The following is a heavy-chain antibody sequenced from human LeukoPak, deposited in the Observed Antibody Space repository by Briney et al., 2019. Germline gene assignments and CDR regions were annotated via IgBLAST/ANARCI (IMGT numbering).Heavy chain of an antibody. V-gene: IGHV4-31*03. CDR3: AREAAEYYFDY. Sequence: SQTLALTCTVYGRSISSGGYYWRWIRQHPGKGLEWIGYIYYSGSTYYNPSLKSRVTISVDTSKNQFSLNLSSVTAADTAVYYCAREAAEYYFDYWGQGTLVTVSS. J-gene: IGHJ4*02. CDR2: IYYSGST. CDR1: GRSISSGGYY. D-gene: IGHD2-15*01.